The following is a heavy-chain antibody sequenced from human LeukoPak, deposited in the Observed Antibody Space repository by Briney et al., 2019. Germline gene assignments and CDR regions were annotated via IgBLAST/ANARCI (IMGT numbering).Heavy chain of an antibody. CDR1: GLTFSDAW. D-gene: IGHD3-10*01. J-gene: IGHJ1*01. Sequence: GGSLTLSCAASGLTFSDAWMSWVRQAPGKGLEWVGHIKSKTYGGTTDYAAPVKGRFTISRDDSKNTLYLQMNSLKTEDTAVYYCTTSGGFGELLLGERAEYFQHWGQGTLVTVSS. CDR2: IKSKTYGGTT. V-gene: IGHV3-15*01. CDR3: TTSGGFGELLLGERAEYFQH.